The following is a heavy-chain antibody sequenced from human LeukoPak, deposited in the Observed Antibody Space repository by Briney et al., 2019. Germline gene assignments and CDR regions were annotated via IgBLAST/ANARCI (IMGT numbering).Heavy chain of an antibody. CDR1: GFTFSSYA. CDR2: ISYDGSNK. D-gene: IGHD5-12*01. J-gene: IGHJ4*02. CDR3: ARGGYSGYDFCFDY. V-gene: IGHV3-30*04. Sequence: GGSLRLSCEASGFTFSSYAMHWVRQAPGKGLEWVAVISYDGSNKYYADSVKGRFTISRDNSKNTLYLQMNSLRAEDTAVYYCARGGYSGYDFCFDYWGQGTLVTVSS.